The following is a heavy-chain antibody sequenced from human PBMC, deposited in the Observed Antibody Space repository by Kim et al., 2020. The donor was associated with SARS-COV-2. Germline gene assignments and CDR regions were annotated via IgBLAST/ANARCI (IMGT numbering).Heavy chain of an antibody. CDR3: ARLGSEDY. CDR2: GNT. Sequence: GNTSYAQNLQGRVTMTRDTSTTTVYMELSSLRSEDTAVYYWARLGSEDYWGQGTLVTVSS. V-gene: IGHV1-46*04. J-gene: IGHJ4*02.